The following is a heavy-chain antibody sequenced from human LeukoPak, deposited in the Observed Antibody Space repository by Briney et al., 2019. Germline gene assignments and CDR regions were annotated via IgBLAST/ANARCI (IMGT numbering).Heavy chain of an antibody. D-gene: IGHD4-11*01. CDR3: AKHYYSDFYFYY. CDR1: GFTFSSHA. Sequence: PGGSLRLSCAGSGFTFSSHALSWVRQAPGNGLEWVSAISGGGGSTYYADSVKGRFTISRDNSKNTLYLQMNSLRAEDTALYYCAKHYYSDFYFYYWGQGTLVTVSS. CDR2: ISGGGGST. J-gene: IGHJ4*02. V-gene: IGHV3-23*01.